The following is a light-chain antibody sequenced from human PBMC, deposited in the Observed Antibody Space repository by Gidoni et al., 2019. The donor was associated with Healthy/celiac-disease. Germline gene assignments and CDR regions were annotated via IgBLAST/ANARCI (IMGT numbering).Light chain of an antibody. CDR3: QQRSNWP. Sequence: EIVLTQSPATLSLSPGERATLSCRASQSVSSYLAWYQQKPGQAPRLLIYDASNRATGIPARFSGSGSGTDFTLTISSLEPEDFAVYYCQQRSNWPFXGXTKVXIK. CDR1: QSVSSY. V-gene: IGKV3-11*01. CDR2: DAS. J-gene: IGKJ4*01.